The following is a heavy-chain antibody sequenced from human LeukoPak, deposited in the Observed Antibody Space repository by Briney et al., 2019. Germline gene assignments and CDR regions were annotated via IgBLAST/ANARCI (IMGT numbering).Heavy chain of an antibody. CDR1: GGSISSYY. Sequence: SETLSLTCTVPGGSISSYYWSWIRQPPGKGLDWIGYIYYSGSTNYNPSLKSRVTISVDTSKNQFSLKLSSVTAADTAVYYCATSGATTVTTWGGSWFDPWGQGTLVTVSS. V-gene: IGHV4-59*01. J-gene: IGHJ5*02. CDR2: IYYSGST. D-gene: IGHD4-17*01. CDR3: ATSGATTVTTWGGSWFDP.